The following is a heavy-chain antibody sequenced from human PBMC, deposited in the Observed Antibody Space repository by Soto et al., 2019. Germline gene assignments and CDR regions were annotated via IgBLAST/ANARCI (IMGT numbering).Heavy chain of an antibody. CDR3: ARDPDIVVVPAAIHTPPLDYYMDV. J-gene: IGHJ6*03. CDR2: ISAYNGNT. D-gene: IGHD2-2*01. CDR1: GYTFTSYG. Sequence: QVQLVQSGAEVKKPGASVKVSCKASGYTFTSYGISWVRQAPGQGLEWMGWISAYNGNTNYAQKLQGRVTMTTDTAQRRQWRVTMTAFTSTSTAYMQLSSLRSDDTAVYYCARDPDIVVVPAAIHTPPLDYYMDVWRKGTTVTVSS. V-gene: IGHV1-18*01.